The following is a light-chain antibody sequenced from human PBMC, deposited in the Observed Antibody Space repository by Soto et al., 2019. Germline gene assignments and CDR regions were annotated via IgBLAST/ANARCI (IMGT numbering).Light chain of an antibody. CDR3: AAWDDSLSGPV. J-gene: IGLJ2*01. CDR1: SSNIGTNY. Sequence: QSVLTQSPSASGTPRQRVTVSCSGSSSNIGTNYVYWYQQLPGTAPKVLIYSTDKRPSGVPDRFSGSKSGTSASLAISGLRSEDEADYYCAAWDDSLSGPVFGGGTKLTVL. CDR2: STD. V-gene: IGLV1-47*01.